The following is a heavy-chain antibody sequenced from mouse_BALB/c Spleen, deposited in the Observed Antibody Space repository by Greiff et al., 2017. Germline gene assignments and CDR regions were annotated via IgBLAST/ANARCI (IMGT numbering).Heavy chain of an antibody. J-gene: IGHJ4*01. CDR2: IDPENGDT. CDR1: GFNIKDYY. D-gene: IGHD1-1*01. Sequence: VQLQQSGAELVRSGASVKLSCTASGFNIKDYYMHWVKQRPEQGLEWIGWIDPENGDTEYAPKFQGKATMTADTSSNTAYLQLSSLTSEDTAVYYCNAPITTVVATRVDYWGQGTSVTVSS. CDR3: NAPITTVVATRVDY. V-gene: IGHV14-4*02.